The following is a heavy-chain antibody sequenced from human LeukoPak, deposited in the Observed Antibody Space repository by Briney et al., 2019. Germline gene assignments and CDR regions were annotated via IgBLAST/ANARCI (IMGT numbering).Heavy chain of an antibody. D-gene: IGHD3-9*01. J-gene: IGHJ5*02. CDR1: GGSFSGYY. CDR3: ARGLTRWFDP. Sequence: PSETLSLTCAVYGGSFSGYYRSWIRQPPGKGLEWIGEINHSGSTNYNPSLKSRVTISVDTSKNQFSLKLSSVTAADTAVYYCARGLTRWFDPWGQGTLVTVSS. CDR2: INHSGST. V-gene: IGHV4-34*01.